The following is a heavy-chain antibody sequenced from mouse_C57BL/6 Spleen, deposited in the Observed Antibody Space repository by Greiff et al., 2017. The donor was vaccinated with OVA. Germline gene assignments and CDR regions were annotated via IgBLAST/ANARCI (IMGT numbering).Heavy chain of an antibody. D-gene: IGHD2-3*01. V-gene: IGHV1-50*01. CDR1: GYTFTSYW. CDR2: IDPSDSYT. J-gene: IGHJ2*01. Sequence: VKLQQPGAELVKPGASVKLSCKASGYTFTSYWMQWVKQRPGQGLEWIGEIDPSDSYTNYNQKFKGKATLTVDTSSSTAYMQLSSLTSEDSAVYYCASWGDGYYDYWGQGTTLTVSS. CDR3: ASWGDGYYDY.